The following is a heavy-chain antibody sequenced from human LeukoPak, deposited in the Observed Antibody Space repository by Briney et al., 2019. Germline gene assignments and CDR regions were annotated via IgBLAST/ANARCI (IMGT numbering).Heavy chain of an antibody. CDR2: IYSGGST. V-gene: IGHV3-53*01. CDR1: GFTVSSNY. D-gene: IGHD6-19*01. Sequence: QSGGSLRLSCAASGFTVSSNYMSWVRQAPGKGLEWVSVIYSGGSTYYADSVKGRFTISRDNSKNTLYLQMNSLRAEDTAVYYCARGPAGYSSGWYYYYYGMDVWGQGTTVTVSS. J-gene: IGHJ6*02. CDR3: ARGPAGYSSGWYYYYYGMDV.